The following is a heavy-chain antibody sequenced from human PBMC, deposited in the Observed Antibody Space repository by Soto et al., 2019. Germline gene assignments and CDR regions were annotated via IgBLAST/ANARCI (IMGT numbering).Heavy chain of an antibody. CDR3: ARDRTLYDSSGYYYLY. CDR1: GGTFSRYA. Sequence: SVKVSCKASGGTFSRYAISWVRQAPGQGLEWMGGIIPLFGKANYAQKFQGRVTITADESTSTAYMELSSLRSEDTAVYYCARDRTLYDSSGYYYLYWGQGTLVTVSS. D-gene: IGHD3-22*01. V-gene: IGHV1-69*13. CDR2: IIPLFGKA. J-gene: IGHJ4*02.